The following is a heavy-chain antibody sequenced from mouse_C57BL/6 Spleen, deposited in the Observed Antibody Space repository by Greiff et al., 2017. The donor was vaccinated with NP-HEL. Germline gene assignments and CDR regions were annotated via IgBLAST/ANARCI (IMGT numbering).Heavy chain of an antibody. Sequence: EVMLVESGGGLVKPGGSLKLSCAASGFTFSSYAMSWVRQTPEKRLEWVATISDGGSYTYYPDNVKGRFTISRDNAKNNLYLQMSHLKSEDTAMYYCARGDTTGRGFAYWGQGTLVTVSA. CDR3: ARGDTTGRGFAY. CDR1: GFTFSSYA. CDR2: ISDGGSYT. D-gene: IGHD1-1*01. V-gene: IGHV5-4*03. J-gene: IGHJ3*01.